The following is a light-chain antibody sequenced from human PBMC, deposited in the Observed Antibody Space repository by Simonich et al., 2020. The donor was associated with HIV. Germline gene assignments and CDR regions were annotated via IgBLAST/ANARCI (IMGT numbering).Light chain of an antibody. J-gene: IGLJ3*02. CDR2: STN. V-gene: IGLV8-61*01. Sequence: QTVVTQEPSFSVSPGGTVTLTCGLSSGTVSTSYYPSWYQQTPGQAPPTHIYSTNPRASGVPDRFSGSILGNKAALTITGAQADDESHYYCVLYMGSGISVFGGGTKLTVL. CDR1: SGTVSTSYY. CDR3: VLYMGSGISV.